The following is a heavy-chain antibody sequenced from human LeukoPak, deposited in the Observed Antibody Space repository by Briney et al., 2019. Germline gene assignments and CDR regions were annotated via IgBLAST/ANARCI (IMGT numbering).Heavy chain of an antibody. Sequence: SETLSLTCTVSGGSISSYYWSWIRQPPGKGLEWIGYMYYSLNTNYNPSLKSRVTISVDTSKNQFSLKLSSVTAADTAVYYCARRDSSAWYSNGFDPWGQGTLVTVSS. J-gene: IGHJ5*02. D-gene: IGHD6-19*01. CDR1: GGSISSYY. V-gene: IGHV4-59*08. CDR3: ARRDSSAWYSNGFDP. CDR2: MYYSLNT.